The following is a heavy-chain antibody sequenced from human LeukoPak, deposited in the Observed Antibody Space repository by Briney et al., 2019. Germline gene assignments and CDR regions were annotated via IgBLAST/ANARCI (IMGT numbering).Heavy chain of an antibody. D-gene: IGHD3-9*01. CDR2: IYSGGST. CDR1: GFTVSSNY. J-gene: IGHJ4*02. V-gene: IGHV3-66*01. CDR3: ARFDILTGYPLDY. Sequence: GGSLRLSCAASGFTVSSNYMSWVRQAPGKGLEWVSAIYSGGSTYYADSVKGRFTISSDNSKTTLYLQMNSLRAEDTAVYYCARFDILTGYPLDYWGQGTLVTVSS.